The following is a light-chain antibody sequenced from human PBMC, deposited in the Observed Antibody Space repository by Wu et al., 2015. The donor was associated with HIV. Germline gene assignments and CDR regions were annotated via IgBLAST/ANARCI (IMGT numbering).Light chain of an antibody. Sequence: DIQMTQSPSTLSASVGDRVTITCRASQNINTWLAWYQQKPGRAPKLLLYKASSLESGVPSRFSGSGSGTEFTLTISSLQPDDFATYYCQQYNSYSYTFGPGPRWIS. CDR1: QNINTW. CDR2: KAS. CDR3: QQYNSYSYT. J-gene: IGKJ3*01. V-gene: IGKV1-5*03.